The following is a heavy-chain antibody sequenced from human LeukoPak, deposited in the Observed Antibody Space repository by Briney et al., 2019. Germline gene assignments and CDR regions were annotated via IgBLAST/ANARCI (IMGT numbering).Heavy chain of an antibody. D-gene: IGHD3-10*01. CDR3: AKVMSSAWNFDL. Sequence: PSETLSLTCTVSGDLISAYSWICIRQPPGKGLEGIGYISYSGNTNFNPSLQSRVTMSVATSKDQFSLKLNSVTAADTPVYYCAKVMSSAWNFDLWGRGTLVTVSS. V-gene: IGHV4-59*01. CDR1: GDLISAYS. CDR2: ISYSGNT. J-gene: IGHJ2*01.